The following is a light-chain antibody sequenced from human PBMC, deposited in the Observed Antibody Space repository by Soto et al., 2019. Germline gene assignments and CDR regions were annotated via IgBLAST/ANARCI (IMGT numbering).Light chain of an antibody. CDR3: ASFTSISAYV. CDR2: DVT. V-gene: IGLV2-14*01. Sequence: QSVLTQPASVSGSPGQSITISWGGTGDDIGGYNFVSWYQHHPGKAPKLIIYDVTHRPSGVSERFSGSKSGFTASLTISGLQPEDESHYYCASFTSISAYVFGTGTKVTVL. CDR1: GDDIGGYNF. J-gene: IGLJ1*01.